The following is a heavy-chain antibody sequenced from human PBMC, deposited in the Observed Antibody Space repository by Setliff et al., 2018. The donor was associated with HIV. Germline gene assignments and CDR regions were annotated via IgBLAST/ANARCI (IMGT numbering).Heavy chain of an antibody. Sequence: QTGGSLRLSCAASGFSLSSYEMHWLRQAPGKGLEWVALIWFDGTKQFYTDSVKGRFTISRDSSTLYLQMNSLGAEDTAVYYCARGGIVVVPAVSSRYDYWGQGTLVTVSS. J-gene: IGHJ4*02. CDR1: GFSLSSYE. CDR2: IWFDGTKQ. V-gene: IGHV3-33*01. D-gene: IGHD2-2*01. CDR3: ARGGIVVVPAVSSRYDY.